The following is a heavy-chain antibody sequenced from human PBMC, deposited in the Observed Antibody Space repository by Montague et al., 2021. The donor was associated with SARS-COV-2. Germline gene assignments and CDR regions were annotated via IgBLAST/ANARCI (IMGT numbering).Heavy chain of an antibody. CDR3: AREGLHNWFDP. CDR1: NGSINSYY. Sequence: SETLSLTCTVSNGSINSYYWSWVRQPSGKRLEWIGYIYYRGSTNYNPSLESRVTMSIDTSKNQFSSKLRSVTAADTAVYFCAREGLHNWFDPWGQGTLVIVSS. V-gene: IGHV4-59*01. CDR2: IYYRGST. J-gene: IGHJ5*02.